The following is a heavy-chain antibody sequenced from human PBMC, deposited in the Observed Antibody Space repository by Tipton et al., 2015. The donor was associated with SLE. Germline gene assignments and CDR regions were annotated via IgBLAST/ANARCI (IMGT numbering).Heavy chain of an antibody. D-gene: IGHD6-19*01. CDR2: IYYSGST. Sequence: TLSLTCTVSGGSISSSSYYWGWIRQPPGKGLEWIGSIYYSGSTYYNPSLKSRVTISVDTSKNQFSLKLSSVTAADTAVYYCARHEGSGWYYFDYWGQGTLVTVSS. V-gene: IGHV4-39*01. J-gene: IGHJ4*02. CDR3: ARHEGSGWYYFDY. CDR1: GGSISSSSYY.